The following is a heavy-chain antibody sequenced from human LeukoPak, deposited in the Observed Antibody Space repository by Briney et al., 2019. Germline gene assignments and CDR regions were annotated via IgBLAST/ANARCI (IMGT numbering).Heavy chain of an antibody. CDR2: IKQDVSKK. CDR1: GFIFRTDW. Sequence: GGSMTLSCVAAGFIFRTDWMNWVRQARREGLEWVANIKQDVSKKYYVDSVKGRSTLSKDNTKNSLFLQMNTLRGEDTAVYYCARGWGDCTTVSCYTGGYVCEMWGQGTMVTVSS. V-gene: IGHV3-7*01. CDR3: ARGWGDCTTVSCYTGGYVCEM. D-gene: IGHD2-2*02. J-gene: IGHJ3*02.